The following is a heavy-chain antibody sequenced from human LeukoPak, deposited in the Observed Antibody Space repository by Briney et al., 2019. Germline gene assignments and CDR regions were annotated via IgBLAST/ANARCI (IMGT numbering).Heavy chain of an antibody. CDR2: ISSGSLSYI. Sequence: GGSLRLSCATSGFTFNSYSMNWVRQAPGKGLEWVSSISSGSLSYIYYADSVKGRFTISRDNAKNSLYLQMNSLRAEDTAVYYCARVTNGGYDSGNFDYWGQGTLVTVSS. CDR1: GFTFNSYS. V-gene: IGHV3-21*01. CDR3: ARVTNGGYDSGNFDY. J-gene: IGHJ4*02. D-gene: IGHD5-12*01.